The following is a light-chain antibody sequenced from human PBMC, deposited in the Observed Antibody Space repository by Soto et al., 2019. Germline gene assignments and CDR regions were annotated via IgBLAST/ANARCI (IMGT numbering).Light chain of an antibody. CDR3: QQYSSSPLT. CDR1: QNVRSSH. V-gene: IGKV3-20*01. CDR2: GAS. J-gene: IGKJ4*01. Sequence: IVLTQSPGTLSLSPGERATLSCRASQNVRSSHLAWYQQKPGQAPRLLIHGASSRATGIPDRFSGSGSGTDFTLTISRLEPEDFAVYYCQQYSSSPLTFGGGTKVDIK.